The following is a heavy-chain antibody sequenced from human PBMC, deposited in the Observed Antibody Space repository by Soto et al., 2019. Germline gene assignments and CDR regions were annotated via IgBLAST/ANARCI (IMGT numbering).Heavy chain of an antibody. D-gene: IGHD6-13*01. V-gene: IGHV4-39*01. CDR3: ARSSNWYFDT. J-gene: IGHJ5*02. Sequence: QLQLQESGPGLLKPSETLSLTCTVSGGSISGSRHDWGWIRQAPGKGLEWIGSVYQSGTTYYNPSLKSRVTISADTSKNQFALNLNSVTAADTAVYYCARSSNWYFDTWGQGTLVTVSS. CDR1: GGSISGSRHD. CDR2: VYQSGTT.